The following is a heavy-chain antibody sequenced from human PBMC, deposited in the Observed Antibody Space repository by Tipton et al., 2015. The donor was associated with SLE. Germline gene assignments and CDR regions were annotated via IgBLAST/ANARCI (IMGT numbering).Heavy chain of an antibody. Sequence: QVQLVQSGAELKNPGASVQASCKTSGYSFTSYAITWVRQAPGQGLEWVGYISPYNGNTNYAHNFVGRVTMTTDTSTTTGYMELRNLRSDDAAVYYCGRHDGPQYFRHWGQGTLVTVSS. CDR3: GRHDGPQYFRH. D-gene: IGHD5-24*01. V-gene: IGHV1-18*04. CDR1: GYSFTSYA. J-gene: IGHJ1*01. CDR2: ISPYNGNT.